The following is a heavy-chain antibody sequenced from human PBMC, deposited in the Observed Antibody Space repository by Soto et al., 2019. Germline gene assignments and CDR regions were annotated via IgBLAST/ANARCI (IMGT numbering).Heavy chain of an antibody. J-gene: IGHJ4*02. V-gene: IGHV3-30*04. Sequence: QVQLVESGGGWVQPGRSLRLSCAASGFSCRTYAMHWARQAPGKGLEWVAVIWYDGSNKYYADSVKGRFTISRDNSKNTLYLQMNSLRPEDTAVYYCAKDRSGSYCIDYWGQGTLVTVSS. D-gene: IGHD1-26*01. CDR2: IWYDGSNK. CDR1: GFSCRTYA. CDR3: AKDRSGSYCIDY.